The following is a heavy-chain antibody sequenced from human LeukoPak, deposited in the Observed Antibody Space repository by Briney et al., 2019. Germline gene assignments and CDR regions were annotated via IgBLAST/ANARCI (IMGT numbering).Heavy chain of an antibody. D-gene: IGHD6-13*01. CDR3: ARGRPKAAALPSLPFDP. V-gene: IGHV1-8*01. CDR2: VNPNSGNT. J-gene: IGHJ5*02. Sequence: ASVKVSCKASGYTFTSYDINWVRQATGQGLEWMGWVNPNSGNTGYAQKFQGRVTMTRNTSISTAYMELSSLRSEDTAVYYCARGRPKAAALPSLPFDPWGQGTLVTVSS. CDR1: GYTFTSYD.